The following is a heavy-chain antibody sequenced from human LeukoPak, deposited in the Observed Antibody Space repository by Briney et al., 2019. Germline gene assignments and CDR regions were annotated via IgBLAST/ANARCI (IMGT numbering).Heavy chain of an antibody. V-gene: IGHV3-21*01. Sequence: GGSLRLSCAASGFTFSSYSMNWVRQAPGKGLAWVSSISSSSSYIYYADSVKGRFTISRDNAKNSLYLQMNSLRAEDTAVYYCASAPRDAFDIWGQGTMVTVSS. CDR1: GFTFSSYS. J-gene: IGHJ3*02. CDR2: ISSSSSYI. CDR3: ASAPRDAFDI.